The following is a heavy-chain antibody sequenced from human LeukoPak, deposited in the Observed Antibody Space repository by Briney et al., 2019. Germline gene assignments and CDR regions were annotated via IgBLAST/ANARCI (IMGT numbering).Heavy chain of an antibody. CDR1: GFTFSNLW. Sequence: GGSLRLFCAASGFTFSNLWMSWVRQAPGKGLKWVANIKQDGSEKYYVDSVKGRFTISRDNAQNSLYLQMNSLRDEDTAIYYSTKDLLPGGADVWGQGTTVTVSS. D-gene: IGHD1-14*01. V-gene: IGHV3-7*03. CDR3: TKDLLPGGADV. CDR2: IKQDGSEK. J-gene: IGHJ6*02.